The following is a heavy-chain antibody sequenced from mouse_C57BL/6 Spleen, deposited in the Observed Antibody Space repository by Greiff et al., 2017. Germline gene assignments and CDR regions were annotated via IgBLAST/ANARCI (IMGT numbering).Heavy chain of an antibody. CDR3: ARRTTVVATGAMDY. CDR1: GFTFSDSG. D-gene: IGHD1-1*01. J-gene: IGHJ4*01. V-gene: IGHV5-17*01. CDR2: ISSGSSTI. Sequence: EVQLVESGGGLVKPGGSLKLSCAASGFTFSDSGMHWVRQAPEKGLEWVAYISSGSSTIYYADTVKGRFTISRDNAKNTLFLQMTSLRSEDTTMYYCARRTTVVATGAMDYWGQGTSVTVSS.